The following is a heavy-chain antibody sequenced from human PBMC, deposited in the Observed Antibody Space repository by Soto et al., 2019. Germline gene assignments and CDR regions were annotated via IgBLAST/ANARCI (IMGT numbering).Heavy chain of an antibody. CDR3: ARDGGGVVVPAADWYFDL. D-gene: IGHD2-2*01. V-gene: IGHV1-69*08. Sequence: QVQLVQSGAEVKKPGSSVKVSCKASGGTFSSYTISWVRQAPGQGLEWMGRIIPILGIANYAQKFQGRVTITADKSTSTAYMEVSSLRSEGTAVYYCARDGGGVVVPAADWYFDLWGRGTLVTVSS. CDR2: IIPILGIA. J-gene: IGHJ2*01. CDR1: GGTFSSYT.